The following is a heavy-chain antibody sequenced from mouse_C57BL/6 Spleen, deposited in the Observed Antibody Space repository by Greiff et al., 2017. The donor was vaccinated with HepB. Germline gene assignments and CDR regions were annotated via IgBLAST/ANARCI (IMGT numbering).Heavy chain of an antibody. J-gene: IGHJ1*03. D-gene: IGHD2-4*01. CDR3: ARPYYDYDGYWYFDG. CDR1: GYTFTDHS. CDR2: IYPSDGST. Sequence: VQLQQSDAELVKPGASVKISCKVSGYTFTDHSIHWMKQRPEQGLEWIGYIYPSDGSTKYNDKFKGKATLTADKSSSTAYMQLNSLTSEDSAVYCWARPYYDYDGYWYFDGWGTGTTVTVSS. V-gene: IGHV1-78*01.